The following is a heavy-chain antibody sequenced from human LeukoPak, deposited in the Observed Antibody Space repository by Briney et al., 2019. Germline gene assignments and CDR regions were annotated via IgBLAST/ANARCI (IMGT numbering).Heavy chain of an antibody. CDR2: ISYDGSNK. D-gene: IGHD4-11*01. Sequence: PGGSLRLSCAASGFTFSSYAMHWVRQAPGKGLEWVAVISYDGSNKYYADSVKGRFTISRDNSKNTLYLQMNSLRAEDTAVYYCASGGNYAPFDYWGQGTLVTVSS. CDR1: GFTFSSYA. CDR3: ASGGNYAPFDY. J-gene: IGHJ4*02. V-gene: IGHV3-30-3*01.